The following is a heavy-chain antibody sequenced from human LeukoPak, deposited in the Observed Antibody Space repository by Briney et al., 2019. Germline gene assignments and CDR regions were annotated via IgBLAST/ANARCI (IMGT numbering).Heavy chain of an antibody. V-gene: IGHV3-48*01. CDR1: AFTFSDYS. CDR2: ISGRRSTI. CDR3: ARDRIKSGSYYFDY. D-gene: IGHD1-26*01. J-gene: IGHJ4*02. Sequence: GGSLRLSCAASAFTFSDYSMNWVRQAPGKGLEWVSYISGRRSTIYYADSVKGRFTISRDNAKNSMYLQINSLRAEDTAVYDCARDRIKSGSYYFDYWGQGPLVTV.